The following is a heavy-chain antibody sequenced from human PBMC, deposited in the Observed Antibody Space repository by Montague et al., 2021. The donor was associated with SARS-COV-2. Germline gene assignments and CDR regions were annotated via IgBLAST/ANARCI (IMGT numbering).Heavy chain of an antibody. J-gene: IGHJ6*03. D-gene: IGHD1-26*01. CDR1: DGSFSDFY. V-gene: IGHV4-34*01. CDR3: ASGDDNGSGYLDV. Sequence: SETLSLTCAVFDGSFSDFYWSWIRQPPGKGLVWIGEINHSGTTYYNPSLKSRVTIPVDTSKNQFSLKLNSVTAADAAVYYCASGDDNGSGYLDVWGKGTMVTVSS. CDR2: INHSGTT.